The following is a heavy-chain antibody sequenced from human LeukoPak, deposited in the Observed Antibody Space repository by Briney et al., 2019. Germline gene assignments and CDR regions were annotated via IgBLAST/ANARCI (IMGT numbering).Heavy chain of an antibody. J-gene: IGHJ4*02. CDR2: IDATGNII. D-gene: IGHD5/OR15-5a*01. CDR3: ARDRWRSGVYEGDFDY. V-gene: IGHV3-48*04. Sequence: GGSLRLSCAAAGFTFRSYSMNWVRQAPGKGLEWLSYIDATGNIIYYADSVKGRFTISRDNAKNSLYLQMNSLRVEDTAVYYCARDRWRSGVYEGDFDYWGQGTLVTVSS. CDR1: GFTFRSYS.